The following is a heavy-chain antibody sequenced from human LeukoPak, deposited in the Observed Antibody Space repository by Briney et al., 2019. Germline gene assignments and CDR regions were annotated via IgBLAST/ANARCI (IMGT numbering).Heavy chain of an antibody. V-gene: IGHV3-30*04. J-gene: IGHJ6*03. CDR1: GFTFSNYA. Sequence: GGSLRLSCAASGFTFSNYAMHWVRQAPGKGLEWVAVISYDGNKKYYADSVEGRFTISRDNSKNTLYLQMNSLRPEDTAVYYCASSYPNLYYYYMDVWGKGTTVTVSS. CDR2: ISYDGNKK. CDR3: ASSYPNLYYYYMDV.